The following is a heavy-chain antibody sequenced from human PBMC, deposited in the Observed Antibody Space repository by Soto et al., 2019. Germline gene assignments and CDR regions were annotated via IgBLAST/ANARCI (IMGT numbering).Heavy chain of an antibody. V-gene: IGHV3-74*01. CDR3: ASLGLIVTQGDY. CDR2: INSDGSST. D-gene: IGHD2-8*01. Sequence: EVQLVESGGGLVQPGGSLRLSCAASGFTFSSYWMHWVRQAPGKGLVWVSRINSDGSSTSYADSVKGRFTISRDNAKNTLYLQMNRLRAEDTAVYYCASLGLIVTQGDYWGQGTLVTVSS. J-gene: IGHJ4*02. CDR1: GFTFSSYW.